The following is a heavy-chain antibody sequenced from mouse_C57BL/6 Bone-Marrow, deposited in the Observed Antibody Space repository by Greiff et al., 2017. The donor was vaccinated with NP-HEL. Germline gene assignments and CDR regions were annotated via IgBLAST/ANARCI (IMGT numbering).Heavy chain of an antibody. CDR1: GYTFTSYW. CDR2: IYPSDSET. V-gene: IGHV1-61*01. CDR3: GRGAYVFFAY. D-gene: IGHD1-1*01. Sequence: QVQLKQPGAELVRPGSSVKLSCKASGYTFTSYWMDWVKQRPGQGLEWIGNIYPSDSETHYNQKFKDKATLTVDKSSSTAYMQLSSLTSEDSAVYDCGRGAYVFFAYWGQGTLVTVSA. J-gene: IGHJ3*01.